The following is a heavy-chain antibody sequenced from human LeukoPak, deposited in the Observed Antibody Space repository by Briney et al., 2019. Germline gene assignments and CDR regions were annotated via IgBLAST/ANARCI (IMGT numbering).Heavy chain of an antibody. CDR3: ARDKVVGATHFDY. CDR2: IKQDGGEI. V-gene: IGHV3-7*01. CDR1: GFNFDDYV. D-gene: IGHD1-26*01. Sequence: GGSLRLSCAASGFNFDDYVMTWVRQAPGKGLEWVANIKQDGGEIYYVDSVKGRFTISRDNAKNSLSLQMNSLRAEDTAVYYCARDKVVGATHFDYWGQGTLVTVSS. J-gene: IGHJ4*02.